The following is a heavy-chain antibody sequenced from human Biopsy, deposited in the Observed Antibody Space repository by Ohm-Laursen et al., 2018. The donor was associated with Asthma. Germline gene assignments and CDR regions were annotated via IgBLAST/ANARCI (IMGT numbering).Heavy chain of an antibody. Sequence: SLRLSCAASGFKFDEYTMHWVRQAPGKGREWVSGISWNSATIGYADSVEGRFTISRDNAKNSLYLQMNSLRAEDTAVYYCARTFHFWSPYHAEHYQLWGQGTLVTVSS. CDR3: ARTFHFWSPYHAEHYQL. D-gene: IGHD3-3*02. J-gene: IGHJ1*01. CDR2: ISWNSATI. CDR1: GFKFDEYT. V-gene: IGHV3-9*01.